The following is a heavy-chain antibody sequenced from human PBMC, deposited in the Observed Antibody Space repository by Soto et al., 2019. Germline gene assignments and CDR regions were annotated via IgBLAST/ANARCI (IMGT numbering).Heavy chain of an antibody. V-gene: IGHV3-30*18. CDR2: ISYDGSNK. J-gene: IGHJ6*02. CDR1: GFTFSSYG. CDR3: AKXLGQSYYYGSGLNYGMDV. Sequence: GGSLRLSCAASGFTFSSYGMHWVRQAPGKGLEWVAVISYDGSNKYYADSVKGRFTISRDNSKNTLYLQMNSLRAEDKAVYYCAKXLGQSYYYGSGLNYGMDVWGQGTTVTVSS. D-gene: IGHD3-10*01.